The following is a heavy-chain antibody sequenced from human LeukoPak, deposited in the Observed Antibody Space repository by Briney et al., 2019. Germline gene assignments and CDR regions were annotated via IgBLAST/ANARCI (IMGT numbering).Heavy chain of an antibody. V-gene: IGHV3-48*04. CDR1: GFTFSRYS. CDR2: ICDSGRTV. Sequence: GGSLRLSCAASGFTFSRYSMNWVRQAPGKGLEWVAYICDSGRTVYYADSVKGRFTISRDNAKNSVYLQMNNLRAEDTAVYYCARDRLGDYDHSGYYDKWGQGTLVTVSS. D-gene: IGHD3-22*01. J-gene: IGHJ4*02. CDR3: ARDRLGDYDHSGYYDK.